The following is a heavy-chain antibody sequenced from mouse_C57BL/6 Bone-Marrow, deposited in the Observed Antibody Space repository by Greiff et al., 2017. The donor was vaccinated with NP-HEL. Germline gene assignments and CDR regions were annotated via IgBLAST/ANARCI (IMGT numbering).Heavy chain of an antibody. Sequence: DVHLVESGAELVRPGASVKLSCTASGFNIKDDYMHWVKQRPEQGLEWIGWIDPENGDTEYASKFQGKATITADTSSNTAYLQLSSLTSEDTAVYYCTTDGSSYNYFDYWGQGTTLTVSS. J-gene: IGHJ2*01. CDR1: GFNIKDDY. CDR2: IDPENGDT. D-gene: IGHD1-1*01. CDR3: TTDGSSYNYFDY. V-gene: IGHV14-4*01.